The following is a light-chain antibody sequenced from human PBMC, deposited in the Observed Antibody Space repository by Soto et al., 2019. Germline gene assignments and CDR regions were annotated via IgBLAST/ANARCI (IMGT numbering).Light chain of an antibody. CDR1: SSDVGRYKY. Sequence: QSALTQPASVSGAPGQSITISCTGTSSDVGRYKYVSWYQQHPGKAPKLMIYDVTNRPSGVSNRFSGSKSGNTASLTISGLQAEDEANYYCSSYTGSGTLVIFGGGTQLTVL. V-gene: IGLV2-14*03. CDR2: DVT. CDR3: SSYTGSGTLVI. J-gene: IGLJ2*01.